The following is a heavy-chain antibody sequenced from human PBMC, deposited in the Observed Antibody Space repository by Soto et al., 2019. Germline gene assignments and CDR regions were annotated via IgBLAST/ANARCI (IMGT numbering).Heavy chain of an antibody. CDR1: GLTFGSRA. CDR2: ITDTGGDA. D-gene: IGHD3-10*01. V-gene: IGHV3-23*01. J-gene: IGHJ4*02. Sequence: GSLRLSCVASGLTFGSRAMSWVRQAPGEGLQWVSTITDTGGDAKYADSVRGRFVISRDNSKKTLYLQMTSLTAEDSAMYFCARGSRDSDPGSRIFDFWGRGTLVTVSS. CDR3: ARGSRDSDPGSRIFDF.